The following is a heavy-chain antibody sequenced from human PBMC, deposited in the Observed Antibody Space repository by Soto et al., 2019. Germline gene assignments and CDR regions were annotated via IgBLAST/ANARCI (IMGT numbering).Heavy chain of an antibody. V-gene: IGHV3-11*06. CDR3: VRSGDNYNLLDY. D-gene: IGHD1-1*01. CDR1: GFTFSDHY. CDR2: SSNSGSFT. J-gene: IGHJ4*02. Sequence: GGSLRLSCAASGFTFSDHYMSWIRQAPGKGLEWIGYSSNSGSFTRYADSVRGRFSISRDNAKNSLFLQINSLRGDDTAIYYCVRSGDNYNLLDYWGQGTPVTVSS.